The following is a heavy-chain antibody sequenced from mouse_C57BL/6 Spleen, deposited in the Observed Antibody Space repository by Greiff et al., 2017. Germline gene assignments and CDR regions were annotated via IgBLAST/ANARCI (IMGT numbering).Heavy chain of an antibody. Sequence: QVQLQQSGAELVRPGASVTLSCKASGYTFTDYEMHWVKQTPVHGLEWIGAIDPETGGTAYNQKFKGKAILTADKSSSTAYMELRSLTSEDSAVYYCTRSGSTVVATGDYWGQGTTHRVS. V-gene: IGHV1-15*01. CDR2: IDPETGGT. D-gene: IGHD1-1*01. CDR3: TRSGSTVVATGDY. J-gene: IGHJ2*01. CDR1: GYTFTDYE.